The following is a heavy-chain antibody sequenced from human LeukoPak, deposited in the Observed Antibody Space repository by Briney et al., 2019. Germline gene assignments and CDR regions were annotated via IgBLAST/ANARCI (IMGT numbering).Heavy chain of an antibody. CDR3: AKDYYGSGSYLEYYYYYMDV. V-gene: IGHV3-30*18. J-gene: IGHJ6*03. CDR1: GFNFRSYG. CDR2: ISYEGSNK. D-gene: IGHD3-10*01. Sequence: GRSLRLSCAASGFNFRSYGMHWVRQAPGKGLEWVAVISYEGSNKYYADSVKGRFTISRDNSKNTLYLQMNSLRAEDTTVYYCAKDYYGSGSYLEYYYYYMDVWGKGTTVTVSS.